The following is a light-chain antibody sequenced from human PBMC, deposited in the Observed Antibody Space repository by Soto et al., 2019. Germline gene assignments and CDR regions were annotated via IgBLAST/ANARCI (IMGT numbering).Light chain of an antibody. CDR3: SSYTSSSTLV. CDR1: SSDVGGHNY. V-gene: IGLV2-14*01. CDR2: DVS. J-gene: IGLJ2*01. Sequence: QPASVSGSRGQSITISCTGTSSDVGGHNYVSWYQQHPGKAPKLMIYDVSNRPSGVSNRFSGSKSGNTASLTISGLRAEDEADYYCSSYTSSSTLVFGGGTKVTVL.